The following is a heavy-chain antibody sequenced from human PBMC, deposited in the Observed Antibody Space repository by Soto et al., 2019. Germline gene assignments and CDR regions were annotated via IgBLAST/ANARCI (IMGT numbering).Heavy chain of an antibody. J-gene: IGHJ4*02. Sequence: EVQLVESGGGLVQPGGSLRLSRTASGFTFSSYTMHWVRQAPGKGLEYLSAISGNGDSTYDADSVKGRFTISRDNSKNTLYLQMGSLRADDTAVYYCATKEGFDYWGQGTLVTVSS. CDR1: GFTFSSYT. CDR3: ATKEGFDY. V-gene: IGHV3-64*07. CDR2: ISGNGDST.